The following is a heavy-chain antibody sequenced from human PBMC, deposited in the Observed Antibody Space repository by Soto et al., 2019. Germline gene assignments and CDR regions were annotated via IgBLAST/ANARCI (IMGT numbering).Heavy chain of an antibody. CDR1: GFTFNTYG. V-gene: IGHV3-30*18. J-gene: IGHJ4*02. CDR3: AKSPNFYCSSPNCYKYYFDH. Sequence: GGSLRLSCADSGFTFNTYGMHWVRQAPSKGLEWVAVISYDGSEKYYVDSVKGRFTISKDNSKNTLYLQMNSLRPEDTAVYYCAKSPNFYCSSPNCYKYYFDHWGQGTRVTVSS. D-gene: IGHD2-2*02. CDR2: ISYDGSEK.